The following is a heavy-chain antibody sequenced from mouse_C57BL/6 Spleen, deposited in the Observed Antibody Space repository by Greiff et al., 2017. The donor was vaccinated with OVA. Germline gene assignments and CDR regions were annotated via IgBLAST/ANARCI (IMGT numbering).Heavy chain of an antibody. V-gene: IGHV14-2*01. CDR2: IDPEDGET. CDR1: GFNIKDYY. D-gene: IGHD1-1*01. CDR3: ARRLGINYYGSRSY. J-gene: IGHJ2*01. Sequence: VQLKQSGAELVKPGASVKLSCTASGFNIKDYYMHWVKQRTEQGLEWIGRIDPEDGETKYDPKFQGKATITVDTASNTSYQQLSSLTSEDTAVLYSARRLGINYYGSRSYWGQGTTLTVSS.